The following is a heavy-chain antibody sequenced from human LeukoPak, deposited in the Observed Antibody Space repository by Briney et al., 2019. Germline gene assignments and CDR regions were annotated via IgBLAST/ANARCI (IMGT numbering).Heavy chain of an antibody. Sequence: GGSLRLSCAASGFTVGSNYMSWVRQAPGKGLEWVSVIYSGGSTYYADSVKGRFTISRDNSKNTLYLQMNSLRAEDTAVYYCASTFYGDSPPYWGQGTLVTVSS. CDR1: GFTVGSNY. CDR3: ASTFYGDSPPY. V-gene: IGHV3-66*01. J-gene: IGHJ4*02. D-gene: IGHD4-17*01. CDR2: IYSGGST.